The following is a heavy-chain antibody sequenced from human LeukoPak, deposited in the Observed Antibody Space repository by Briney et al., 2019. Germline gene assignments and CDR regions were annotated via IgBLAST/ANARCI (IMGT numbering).Heavy chain of an antibody. D-gene: IGHD3-9*01. V-gene: IGHV4-59*08. CDR1: GGSISSYY. CDR3: ARLLAGRYFDWLLDY. J-gene: IGHJ4*02. Sequence: SETLSLTCTVSGGSISSYYWSGIRQPPGKGLEWIGYIYYSGSTNYNPSLKSRVTISVDTSKNQFSLKLSSVTAADTAVYYCARLLAGRYFDWLLDYWGQGTLVTVSS. CDR2: IYYSGST.